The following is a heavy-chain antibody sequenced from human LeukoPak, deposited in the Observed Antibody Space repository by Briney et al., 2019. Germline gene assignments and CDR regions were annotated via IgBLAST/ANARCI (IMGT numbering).Heavy chain of an antibody. J-gene: IGHJ4*02. D-gene: IGHD6-19*01. CDR1: GFTVSTNY. CDR3: ARDPVAGYYRYYFDY. CDR2: IYSGGGT. V-gene: IGHV3-66*01. Sequence: PGGSLRLSCAASGFTVSTNYMSWVRQAPGKGLECVSVIYSGGGTYYAAAVKGRFTISRDNAKNSLYLQMNSLRDEDTAVYYCARDPVAGYYRYYFDYWGQGTLVTVSS.